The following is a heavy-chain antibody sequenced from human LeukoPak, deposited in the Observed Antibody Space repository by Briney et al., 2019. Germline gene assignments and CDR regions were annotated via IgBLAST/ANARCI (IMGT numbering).Heavy chain of an antibody. CDR2: IYPGDSDT. J-gene: IGHJ3*02. D-gene: IGHD5-24*01. Sequence: PGESLKISCEASGYIFPNYWIGWVRQVPGKGLDWMGLIYPGDSDTRYSPSFQGQVTISADKSISTAYLQWSSLKASDTAMYYRARHGRDGYAYDAFDIWGQGTMVTVSS. CDR3: ARHGRDGYAYDAFDI. CDR1: GYIFPNYW. V-gene: IGHV5-51*01.